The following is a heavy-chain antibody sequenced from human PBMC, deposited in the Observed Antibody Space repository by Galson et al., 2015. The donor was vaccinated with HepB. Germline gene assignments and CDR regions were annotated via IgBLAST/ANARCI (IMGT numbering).Heavy chain of an antibody. CDR3: AKDISCSGGSCYSLSPSKGYYYYGMDV. Sequence: SLRLSCAASGFTFDDYAMHWVRQAPGKGLEWVSGISWNSGSIGYADSVKGRFTISRDNAKNSLYLQMNSLRAEDTALYYCAKDISCSGGSCYSLSPSKGYYYYGMDVWGQGTTVTVSS. CDR2: ISWNSGSI. V-gene: IGHV3-9*01. J-gene: IGHJ6*02. D-gene: IGHD2-15*01. CDR1: GFTFDDYA.